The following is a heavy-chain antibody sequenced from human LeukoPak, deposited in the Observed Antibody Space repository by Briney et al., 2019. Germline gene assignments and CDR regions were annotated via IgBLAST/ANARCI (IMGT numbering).Heavy chain of an antibody. CDR1: GYTFTSYG. D-gene: IGHD2-2*01. V-gene: IGHV1-3*01. CDR3: ARPYPRGAFDI. CDR2: INAGNGNT. J-gene: IGHJ3*02. Sequence: VASVKVSCKASGYTFTSYGISWVRQAPGQGLEWMGWINAGNGNTKYSQKFQGRVTITRDTSASTAYMELSSLRSEDTAVYYCARPYPRGAFDIWGQGTMVTVSS.